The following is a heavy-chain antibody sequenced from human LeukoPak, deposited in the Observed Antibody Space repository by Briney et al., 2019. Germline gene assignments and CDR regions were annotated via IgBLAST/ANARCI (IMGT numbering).Heavy chain of an antibody. D-gene: IGHD2-2*02. CDR1: GGSISSSSYY. CDR3: ARGSVGAAIPFDP. J-gene: IGHJ5*02. V-gene: IGHV4-61*02. Sequence: SETLSLTCTVSGGSISSSSYYWSWIRQPAGKGLEWIGRIYTSGSTNYNPSLKSRVTISVDTSKNQFSLKLSSVTAADTAVYYCARGSVGAAIPFDPWGQGTLVTVSS. CDR2: IYTSGST.